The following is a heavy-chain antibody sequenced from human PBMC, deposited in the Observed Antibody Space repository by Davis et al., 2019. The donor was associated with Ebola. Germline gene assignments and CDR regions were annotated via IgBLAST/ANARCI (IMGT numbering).Heavy chain of an antibody. CDR3: AKASAITIFGVGNHWFDP. Sequence: GGSLRLSCAASGFTFSSYGMHWVRQAPGKGLEWVAVISYDGSNKYYADSVKGRFTISRDNSKNTLYLQMNSLRAEDTAVYYCAKASAITIFGVGNHWFDPWGQGTLVTVSS. CDR2: ISYDGSNK. J-gene: IGHJ5*02. D-gene: IGHD3-3*01. CDR1: GFTFSSYG. V-gene: IGHV3-30*18.